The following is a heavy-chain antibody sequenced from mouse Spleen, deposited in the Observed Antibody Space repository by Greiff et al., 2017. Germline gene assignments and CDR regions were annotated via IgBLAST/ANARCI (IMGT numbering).Heavy chain of an antibody. Sequence: VQLQQSGPELVKPGASVKMSCKASGYTFTDYNMHWVKQSHGKSLEWIGYINPNNGGTSYNQKFKGKATLTVNKSSSTAYMELRSLTSEDSAVYYCGRGASSGTNYAMDYWGQGTSVTVSS. D-gene: IGHD3-1*01. J-gene: IGHJ4*01. V-gene: IGHV1-22*01. CDR3: GRGASSGTNYAMDY. CDR1: GYTFTDYN. CDR2: INPNNGGT.